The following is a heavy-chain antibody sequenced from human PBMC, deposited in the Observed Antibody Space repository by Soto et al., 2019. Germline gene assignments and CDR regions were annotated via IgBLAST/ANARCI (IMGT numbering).Heavy chain of an antibody. CDR1: GGTFSSYT. CDR2: IIPILGIA. J-gene: IGHJ5*02. D-gene: IGHD2-2*01. CDR3: AREGRDCSSTSCYDWFDP. Sequence: SVKVSCKASGGTFSSYTISWVRQAPGQGLEWMGRIIPILGIANYAQKFQGRVTITADKSTSTAYMELSSLRSEDTAVYYCAREGRDCSSTSCYDWFDPWGQGTLVTVSS. V-gene: IGHV1-69*04.